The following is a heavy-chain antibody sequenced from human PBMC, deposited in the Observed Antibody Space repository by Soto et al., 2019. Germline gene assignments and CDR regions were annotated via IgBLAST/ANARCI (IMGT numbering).Heavy chain of an antibody. V-gene: IGHV4-39*07. CDR1: GGSISSTSYY. Sequence: PSETLSLTCTFAGGSISSTSYYWGWIRQPPGKGLEWIGSIYYSGSTYYNPSLKSRVTISMDTSKKQFSLKLKSVTAADTAVYFCATLRGLGVVSPYFDYWGQGLMVT. CDR2: IYYSGST. CDR3: ATLRGLGVVSPYFDY. J-gene: IGHJ4*02. D-gene: IGHD3-3*01.